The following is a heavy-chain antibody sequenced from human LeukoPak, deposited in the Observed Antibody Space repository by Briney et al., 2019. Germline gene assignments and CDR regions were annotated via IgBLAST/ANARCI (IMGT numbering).Heavy chain of an antibody. CDR1: GFTFSSYA. V-gene: IGHV3-23*01. D-gene: IGHD6-19*01. Sequence: GGSLRLSCAPSGFTFSSYAMSWVRQAPGKGLEWVSSISRSGGSTYYAHSVKGPFTISRDNSKNTLYLQINSLRAEDTAVYYCAKDQSITLGGWYPDYFDYWGQGTLVTVSS. CDR2: ISRSGGST. CDR3: AKDQSITLGGWYPDYFDY. J-gene: IGHJ4*02.